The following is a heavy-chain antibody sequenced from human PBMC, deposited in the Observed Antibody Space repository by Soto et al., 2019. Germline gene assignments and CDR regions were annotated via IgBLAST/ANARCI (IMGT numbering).Heavy chain of an antibody. J-gene: IGHJ5*02. CDR2: IWYDGSDK. Sequence: QEQLAESGGGVVQPGRSLRLSCAASGFTFSSYGMHWVRQAPGKGLEWVAVIWYDGSDKYYADSVKGRFTISRDNSKNTLYLQMNSLRAEDTAVYYCARDRAIFGVVSWFDPWGQGTLVTVSS. V-gene: IGHV3-33*01. CDR1: GFTFSSYG. CDR3: ARDRAIFGVVSWFDP. D-gene: IGHD3-3*01.